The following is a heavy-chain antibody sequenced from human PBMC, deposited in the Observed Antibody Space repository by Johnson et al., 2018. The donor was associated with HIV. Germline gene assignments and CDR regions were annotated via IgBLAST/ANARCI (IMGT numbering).Heavy chain of an antibody. CDR1: GFTFSNYA. Sequence: QVQLVESGGGVVQPGRSLRLSCAASGFTFSNYAIHWVRQAPGKGLEWVAVISYDGSNRYYADSVKGRFTISRDNSKNTLYLQMNSLRAEDTAVYYCAKPSTESAFDSWGQGTMVTVSS. CDR3: AKPSTESAFDS. D-gene: IGHD1-1*01. J-gene: IGHJ3*02. V-gene: IGHV3-30*18. CDR2: ISYDGSNR.